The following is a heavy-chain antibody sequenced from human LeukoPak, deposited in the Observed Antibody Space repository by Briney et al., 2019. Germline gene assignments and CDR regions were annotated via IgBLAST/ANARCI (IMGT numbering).Heavy chain of an antibody. V-gene: IGHV3-48*03. CDR1: RFNFSAYE. Sequence: AGGSLRLSCTASRFNFSAYEMNWVRQAPGKGLEWVSHISYSGTNIYYADSVKGRFTISRDNSKNTLYLQMNSLRAEDTAVYYCARLPHYYDSSGYPFDYWGQGTLVTVSS. CDR2: ISYSGTNI. CDR3: ARLPHYYDSSGYPFDY. D-gene: IGHD3-22*01. J-gene: IGHJ4*02.